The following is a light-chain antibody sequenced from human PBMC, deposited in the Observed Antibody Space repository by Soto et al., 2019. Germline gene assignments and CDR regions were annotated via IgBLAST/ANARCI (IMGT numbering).Light chain of an antibody. CDR2: GAS. V-gene: IGKV3-15*01. J-gene: IGKJ1*01. CDR3: QNYNDWPPWT. Sequence: EIVMTQSPATLSVSPGERATLSCRASQSVRSNLAWHQQKPGQAPRLLIYGASPRATGIPGRFSGSGSGTEFTLTISRLQSEDFALYYCQNYNDWPPWTFGQGTKVDIK. CDR1: QSVRSN.